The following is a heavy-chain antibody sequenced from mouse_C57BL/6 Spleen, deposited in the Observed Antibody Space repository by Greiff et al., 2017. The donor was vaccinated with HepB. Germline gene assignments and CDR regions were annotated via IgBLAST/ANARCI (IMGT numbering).Heavy chain of an antibody. D-gene: IGHD1-1*01. J-gene: IGHJ2*01. Sequence: QVQLQQPGAELVKPGASVKLSCKASGYTFTSYWMQWVKQRPGQGLEWIGEIDPSDSYTNYNQKFKGKATLTVDTSSSTAYMQLSSLTSEDSAVYYCASGRGGDYYGSSRDYWGQGTTLTVSS. CDR2: IDPSDSYT. CDR3: ASGRGGDYYGSSRDY. V-gene: IGHV1-50*01. CDR1: GYTFTSYW.